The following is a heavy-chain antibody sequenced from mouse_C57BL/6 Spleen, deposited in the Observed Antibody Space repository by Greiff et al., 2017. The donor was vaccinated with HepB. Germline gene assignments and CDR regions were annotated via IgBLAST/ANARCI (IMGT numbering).Heavy chain of an antibody. CDR1: GFTFTDYY. Sequence: DVQLVESGGGLVQPGGSLSLSCAASGFTFTDYYMSWVRQPPGKALEWLGFIRNKANGYTTEYSASVKGRFTISRDNSQSILYLQMNALRAEDSATYYCARYYYGSVYFDYWGQGTTLTVSS. CDR2: IRNKANGYTT. D-gene: IGHD1-1*01. V-gene: IGHV7-3*01. CDR3: ARYYYGSVYFDY. J-gene: IGHJ2*01.